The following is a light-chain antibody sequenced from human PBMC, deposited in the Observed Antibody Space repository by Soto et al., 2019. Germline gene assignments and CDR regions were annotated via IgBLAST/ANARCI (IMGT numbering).Light chain of an antibody. J-gene: IGLJ1*01. V-gene: IGLV2-14*01. CDR1: SSDVGGYNY. CDR2: EVT. Sequence: QSVLTQPASVSGSPGQSITISCTGTSSDVGGYNYVSWYQHHPGKAPKLMIYEVTNQPSGVSIRFSGSKSGTTASLTISGLQAEDEADYYCLSFTSSFTYIFGTGTKVTVL. CDR3: LSFTSSFTYI.